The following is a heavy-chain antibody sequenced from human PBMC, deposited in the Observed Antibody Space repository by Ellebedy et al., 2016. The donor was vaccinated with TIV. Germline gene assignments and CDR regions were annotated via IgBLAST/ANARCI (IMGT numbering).Heavy chain of an antibody. Sequence: GESLKISCAASGFTFSSYAMHWVRQAPGKGLEWVAVISYDGSNKYYADSVKGRFTISRDNSRNTVYLQMNSLGAEDTAVFYCARDRHVDRGDCLDYWGQGTLVTVSS. CDR3: ARDRHVDRGDCLDY. V-gene: IGHV3-30-3*01. CDR2: ISYDGSNK. D-gene: IGHD2-21*02. CDR1: GFTFSSYA. J-gene: IGHJ4*02.